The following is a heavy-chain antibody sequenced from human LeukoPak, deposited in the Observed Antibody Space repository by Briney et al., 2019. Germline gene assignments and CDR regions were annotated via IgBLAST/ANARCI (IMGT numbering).Heavy chain of an antibody. D-gene: IGHD5-24*01. CDR3: ARHPTRRDGYNFGY. CDR2: IYYSGST. Sequence: SETLSLPCTVSGGSISSSSYYWGWIRQPPGKGLEWIGSIYYSGSTYYNPSLKSRVTISVDTSKNQFSLKLSSVTAADTAMYYCARHPTRRDGYNFGYWGQGTLVTVSS. J-gene: IGHJ4*02. CDR1: GGSISSSSYY. V-gene: IGHV4-39*01.